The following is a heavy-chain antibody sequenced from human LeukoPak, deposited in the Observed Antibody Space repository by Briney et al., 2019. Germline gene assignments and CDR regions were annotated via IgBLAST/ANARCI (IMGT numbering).Heavy chain of an antibody. CDR3: ASWTSVTTGFDY. CDR2: IYSGGST. Sequence: GGSLRLSCAASGFTVSSNYMSWVRQAPGKGLEWVSVIYSGGSTYYADSVKGRFTISRDNSKNTLYLQMNSLRAEDTAVYYCASWTSVTTGFDYWGQGTLVTVSS. D-gene: IGHD4-17*01. CDR1: GFTVSSNY. V-gene: IGHV3-53*01. J-gene: IGHJ4*02.